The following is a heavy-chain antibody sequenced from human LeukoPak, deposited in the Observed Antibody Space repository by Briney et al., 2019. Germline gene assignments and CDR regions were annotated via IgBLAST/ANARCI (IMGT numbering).Heavy chain of an antibody. V-gene: IGHV3-23*01. CDR1: GFTFSTYA. D-gene: IGHD6-19*01. Sequence: GVSLRLSCAASGFTFSTYAMSWVRQAPGKGLEWVSAISGSGGSTYYADSVKGRFTISRDNSKNTLYLQMNSLRAEDTAVYYCAKDVRGWYQSSAFDIWGQGTMVTVSS. CDR3: AKDVRGWYQSSAFDI. J-gene: IGHJ3*02. CDR2: ISGSGGST.